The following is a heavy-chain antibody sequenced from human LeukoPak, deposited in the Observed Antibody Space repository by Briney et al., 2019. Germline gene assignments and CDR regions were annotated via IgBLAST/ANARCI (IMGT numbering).Heavy chain of an antibody. D-gene: IGHD3-22*01. CDR1: GFTFTAYA. J-gene: IGHJ4*02. CDR2: IGGRGVST. CDR3: AKGSSSFFYDSSGYYDLTFDY. V-gene: IGHV3-23*01. Sequence: PGGTLGLSCAVSGFTFTAYAMSGVRQAPGKGLAWFSGIGGRGVSTYYADSVKGRFTISRDNSKNTLYLQMNNLRVEDTGVFYCAKGSSSFFYDSSGYYDLTFDYWGQGTLVTVCS.